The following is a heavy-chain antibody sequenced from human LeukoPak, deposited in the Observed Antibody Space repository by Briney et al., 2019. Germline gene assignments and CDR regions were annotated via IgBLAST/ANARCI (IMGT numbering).Heavy chain of an antibody. Sequence: PGGSLRLSCAASGFTFSSCGMHWVRQAPGKGLEWVTFIQSDGSHKYYADSVKGRFTISRDNSKNTLYLQMNSLRAEDTAVYYCANGKYYFDNSGYPLWGQGTLVTVSS. J-gene: IGHJ4*02. CDR2: IQSDGSHK. CDR1: GFTFSSCG. V-gene: IGHV3-30*02. D-gene: IGHD3-22*01. CDR3: ANGKYYFDNSGYPL.